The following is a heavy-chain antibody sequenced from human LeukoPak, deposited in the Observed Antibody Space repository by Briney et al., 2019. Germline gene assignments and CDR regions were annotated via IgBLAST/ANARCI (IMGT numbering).Heavy chain of an antibody. V-gene: IGHV3-30*18. J-gene: IGHJ4*02. Sequence: GGSLRLSCAASGFTFSNYGMHWVRQAPGKGLEWVTFISYDESSKYYADSVKGRFTISRNNSKNTLYLQMNSLRAEDTAVYYCAKGHYDDWYHFDYWGQGALVTVSS. CDR2: ISYDESSK. CDR3: AKGHYDDWYHFDY. CDR1: GFTFSNYG. D-gene: IGHD3-3*01.